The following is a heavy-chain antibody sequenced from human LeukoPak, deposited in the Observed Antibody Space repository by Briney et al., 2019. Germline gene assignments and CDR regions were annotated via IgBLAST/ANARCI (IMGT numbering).Heavy chain of an antibody. J-gene: IGHJ3*02. CDR2: IRYDGSNK. D-gene: IGHD3-3*01. CDR1: GFTFSSYG. Sequence: PGGSLRLSCAASGFTFSSYGMHWVRQAPGKGLEWVEFIRYDGSNKYYADSVKGRFTISRDNSKNTLYLQMNSLRAEDTAVYYCARKTYYDFWSGSEGTFDIWGQGTMVTVSS. V-gene: IGHV3-30*02. CDR3: ARKTYYDFWSGSEGTFDI.